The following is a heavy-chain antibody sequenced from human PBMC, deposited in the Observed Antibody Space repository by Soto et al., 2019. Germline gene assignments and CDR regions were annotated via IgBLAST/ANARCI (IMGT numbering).Heavy chain of an antibody. V-gene: IGHV1-2*04. CDR1: GYTFTGYY. CDR3: ARVNRGFYYGMDV. Sequence: SVKVSCKASGYTFTGYYMHWVRQAPGQGLEWMGWINPNSGGTNYAQKFQGWVTMTRDTSISTAYMELSRLRSDDTAVYYCARVNRGFYYGMDVWGQGTTVTVSS. J-gene: IGHJ6*02. CDR2: INPNSGGT.